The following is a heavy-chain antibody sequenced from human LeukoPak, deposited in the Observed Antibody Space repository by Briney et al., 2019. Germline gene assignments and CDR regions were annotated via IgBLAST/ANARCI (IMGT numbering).Heavy chain of an antibody. J-gene: IGHJ6*02. V-gene: IGHV3-30*18. Sequence: PGRSLRLSCAASGFTFSSYGMHWVRRAPGKGLEWVAVISYDGSNKYYADSVKGRFTISRDNSKNTLYLQMNSLRAEDTAVYYCAKGLRVHYYYYYGMDVWGQGTTVTVSS. CDR3: AKGLRVHYYYYYGMDV. CDR1: GFTFSSYG. D-gene: IGHD5/OR15-5a*01. CDR2: ISYDGSNK.